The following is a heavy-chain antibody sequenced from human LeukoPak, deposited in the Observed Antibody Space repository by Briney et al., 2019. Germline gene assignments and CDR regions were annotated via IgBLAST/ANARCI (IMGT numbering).Heavy chain of an antibody. Sequence: PSETLSLTCAVYGGSFSGFYWSWVRQPPGKGPEWIREINHSGSTHYNPSFTSRVTILVDASRNQVSLKLTSVSAADTAVYYCARGPDSGSHFAWFDPWGQGTLVTVSS. D-gene: IGHD3-10*01. CDR1: GGSFSGFY. CDR2: INHSGST. V-gene: IGHV4-34*01. CDR3: ARGPDSGSHFAWFDP. J-gene: IGHJ5*02.